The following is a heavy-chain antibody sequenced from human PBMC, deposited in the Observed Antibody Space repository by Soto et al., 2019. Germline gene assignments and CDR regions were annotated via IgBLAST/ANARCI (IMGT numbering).Heavy chain of an antibody. CDR1: GFTFSSYW. D-gene: IGHD4-4*01. CDR3: ARDLRTTVPYYYGMDV. CDR2: IKQDGSEK. Sequence: GGSLRLSCAASGFTFSSYWMSWVRQAPGKGLEWVANIKQDGSEKYYVDSVKGRFTISRDNAKNSLYLQMNSLRAEDTAVYYCARDLRTTVPYYYGMDVWGQGTTVTVS. V-gene: IGHV3-7*01. J-gene: IGHJ6*02.